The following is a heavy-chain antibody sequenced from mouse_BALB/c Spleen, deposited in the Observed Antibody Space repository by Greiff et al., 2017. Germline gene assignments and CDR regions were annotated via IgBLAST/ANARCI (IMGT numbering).Heavy chain of an antibody. V-gene: IGHV7-3*02. Sequence: EVMLVESGGGLVQPGGSLRLSCATSGFTFTDYYMSWVRQPPGKALEWLGFIRNKANGYTTEYSASVKGRFTISRDNSQSILYLQMNTLRAEDSATYYCARDTATGFAYWGQGTLVTVSA. D-gene: IGHD1-2*01. CDR3: ARDTATGFAY. CDR1: GFTFTDYY. J-gene: IGHJ3*01. CDR2: IRNKANGYTT.